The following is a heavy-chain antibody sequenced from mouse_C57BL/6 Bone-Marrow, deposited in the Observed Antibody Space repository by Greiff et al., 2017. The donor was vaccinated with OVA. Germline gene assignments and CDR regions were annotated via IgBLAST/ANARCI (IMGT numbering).Heavy chain of an antibody. J-gene: IGHJ3*01. CDR2: IDPNSGGT. Sequence: VQLQQPGAELVKPGASVKLSCKASGYTFTSYWMHWVKQRPGRGLEWIGRIDPNSGGTKYNEKFKSKATLTVDKPTNPAYMQLSSLTSEYSSVYYCARERLDSSGPAWFAYWGQGTLVTVSA. D-gene: IGHD3-2*02. CDR1: GYTFTSYW. V-gene: IGHV1-72*01. CDR3: ARERLDSSGPAWFAY.